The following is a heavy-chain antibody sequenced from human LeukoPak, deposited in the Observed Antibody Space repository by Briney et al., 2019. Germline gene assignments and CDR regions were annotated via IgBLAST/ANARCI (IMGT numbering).Heavy chain of an antibody. CDR1: GYTFTGYY. V-gene: IGHV1-2*02. CDR2: INPNSGGT. J-gene: IGHJ3*02. Sequence: ASVKVSCKASGYTFTGYYMHWVRQAPGQGLEWMGWINPNSGGTNYAQKFQGRVTMTDDTSTDTAYMELSSLRSEDTAVYYCATEVRGVIPKDAFDIWGQGTMVTVSS. CDR3: ATEVRGVIPKDAFDI. D-gene: IGHD3-10*01.